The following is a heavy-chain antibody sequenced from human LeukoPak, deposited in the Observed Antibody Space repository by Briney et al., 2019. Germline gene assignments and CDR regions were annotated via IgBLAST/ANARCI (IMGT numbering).Heavy chain of an antibody. Sequence: SETLSLTCTVSGGSISSSSYYWGWIRQPPGKGLEWIGGIYYSGSTYYNPSLKSRVTISVDTSKNQFSLKLSSVTAADTAVYYCARHQEGEQRTYYFDYWGQGTLVTVSS. D-gene: IGHD1/OR15-1a*01. V-gene: IGHV4-39*01. CDR3: ARHQEGEQRTYYFDY. CDR2: IYYSGST. CDR1: GGSISSSSYY. J-gene: IGHJ4*02.